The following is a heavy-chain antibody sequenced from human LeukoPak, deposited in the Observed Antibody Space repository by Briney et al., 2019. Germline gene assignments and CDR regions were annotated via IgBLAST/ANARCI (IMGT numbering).Heavy chain of an antibody. CDR1: GYSFTSYW. J-gene: IGHJ6*02. CDR2: IYPGDSDT. CDR3: ASQSRFGMGGYSYSMGV. D-gene: IGHD3-16*01. Sequence: GGSLQISWKGSGYSFTSYWIGWVRPLPGKGLEWMGIIYPGDSDTRYSPSFQGQVTISADKSISTAYLQWSSLKASDTAMYYCASQSRFGMGGYSYSMGVWGQGTTVTVSS. V-gene: IGHV5-51*01.